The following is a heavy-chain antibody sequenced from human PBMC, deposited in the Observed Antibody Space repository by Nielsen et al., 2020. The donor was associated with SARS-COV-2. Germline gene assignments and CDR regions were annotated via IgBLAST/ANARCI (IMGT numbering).Heavy chain of an antibody. CDR2: INWNGNTR. J-gene: IGHJ6*02. CDR3: ARGSGMGV. Sequence: GESLKISCAASGFPFDDNAMGWVRPGPGNGLEWLAGINWNGNTRFYADSVRGRFTISRDNAKNSLYLQMNNLRAEDTAFYYCARGSGMGVWGQGTAVIVSS. CDR1: GFPFDDNA. D-gene: IGHD3-10*01. V-gene: IGHV3-20*04.